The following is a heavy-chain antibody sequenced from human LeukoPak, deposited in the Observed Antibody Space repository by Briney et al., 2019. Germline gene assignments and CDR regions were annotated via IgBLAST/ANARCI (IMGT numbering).Heavy chain of an antibody. Sequence: PSETLSLTCTVSGGSISSGDYYWSWIRQPPGKGLEWIAYMYYSGSTYYNPSLKSRVTMSADTSKNQLSLKLSSVAAADTAVYYCARPYYYDSRIDPWGQGILVTVSS. V-gene: IGHV4-30-4*01. CDR3: ARPYYYDSRIDP. CDR2: MYYSGST. J-gene: IGHJ5*02. D-gene: IGHD3-22*01. CDR1: GGSISSGDYY.